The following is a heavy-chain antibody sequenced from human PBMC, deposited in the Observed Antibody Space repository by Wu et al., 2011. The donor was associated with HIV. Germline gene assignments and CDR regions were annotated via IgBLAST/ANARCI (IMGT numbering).Heavy chain of an antibody. D-gene: IGHD2/OR15-2a*01. V-gene: IGHV1-69*14. CDR1: GGTFSSYA. CDR3: ARTLRTTFGRLYYYYHLDV. Sequence: QVQAGAGLGREVKKSGSSVKVSCKASGGTFSSYAVNWVRQAPGQGLEWMGVIIPVLGTTKNAQKFQDRVTITADTSTSTAYMELRSLRSEDTAVYYCARTLRTTFGRLYYYYHLDVWGTGTTGHRLL. CDR2: IIPVLGTT. J-gene: IGHJ6*03.